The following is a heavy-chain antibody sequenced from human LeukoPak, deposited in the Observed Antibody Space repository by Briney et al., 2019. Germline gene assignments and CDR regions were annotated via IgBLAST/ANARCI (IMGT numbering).Heavy chain of an antibody. V-gene: IGHV3-23*01. CDR1: GFTFSSYA. D-gene: IGHD2-15*01. CDR2: ISGSGGST. Sequence: GGSLRLSCAASGFTFSSYAMSWVRQAPGKGLEWVSAISGSGGSTYYADSVKGRLTISRDNSKNTLYLQMNSLRAEDTAVYYRAKEGFYCSGGSCYPDYWGQGTLVTVSS. CDR3: AKEGFYCSGGSCYPDY. J-gene: IGHJ4*02.